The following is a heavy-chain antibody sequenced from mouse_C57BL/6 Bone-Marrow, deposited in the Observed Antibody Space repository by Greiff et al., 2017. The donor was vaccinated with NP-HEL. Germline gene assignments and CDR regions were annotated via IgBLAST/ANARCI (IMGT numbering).Heavy chain of an antibody. D-gene: IGHD2-4*01. CDR1: GFTFSSYA. CDR3: ARDEGYDYAWFAY. J-gene: IGHJ3*01. CDR2: ISDGGSYT. Sequence: EVQVVESGGGLVKPGGSLKLSCAASGFTFSSYAMSWVRQTPEKRLEWVATISDGGSYTYYPDNVKGRFTISRDNAKNNLYLQMSHLKSEDTAMYYCARDEGYDYAWFAYWGQGTLVTVSA. V-gene: IGHV5-4*01.